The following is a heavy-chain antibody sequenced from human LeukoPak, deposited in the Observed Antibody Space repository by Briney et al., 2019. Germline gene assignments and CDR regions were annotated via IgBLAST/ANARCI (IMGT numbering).Heavy chain of an antibody. CDR1: GGSFSGYY. CDR2: INHSGST. V-gene: IGHV4-34*01. Sequence: PSETLSLTCAVYGGSFSGYYWSWIRQPPGKGLEWIGEINHSGSTNYNPSLKSRVTISVDTSKNQFSLKLSSVTAADTAVYCCARGREVRINHFDYWGQGTLVTVSS. CDR3: ARGREVRINHFDY. D-gene: IGHD3-10*01. J-gene: IGHJ4*02.